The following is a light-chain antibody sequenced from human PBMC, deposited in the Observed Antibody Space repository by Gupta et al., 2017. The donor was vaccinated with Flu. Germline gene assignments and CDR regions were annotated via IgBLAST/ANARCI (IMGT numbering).Light chain of an antibody. CDR3: SSYITSYTFV. V-gene: IGLV2-18*02. Sequence: QSALTQPPSVSASPGQSVTISCTGTGSDVGTYNRVSWYRQTPGTAPKLIIYEVKYRPSGVPDRFSGSKSGNTASLTISGLQGEDEADYYCSSYITSYTFVFGTGTKVAVL. CDR1: GSDVGTYNR. J-gene: IGLJ1*01. CDR2: EVK.